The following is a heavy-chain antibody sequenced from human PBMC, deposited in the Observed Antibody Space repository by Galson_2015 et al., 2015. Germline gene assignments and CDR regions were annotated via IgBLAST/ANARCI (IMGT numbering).Heavy chain of an antibody. CDR3: ARGVAVAGSDHFDY. V-gene: IGHV3-33*01. CDR1: GFTFSSYG. CDR2: IWYDGSNK. D-gene: IGHD6-19*01. J-gene: IGHJ4*02. Sequence: SLRLSCAASGFTFSSYGMHWVRQAPGKGLEWVAVIWYDGSNKYYADSVKGRFTISRDNSKNTLYLQMNSLRAEDTAVYYCARGVAVAGSDHFDYWGQGTLVTVSS.